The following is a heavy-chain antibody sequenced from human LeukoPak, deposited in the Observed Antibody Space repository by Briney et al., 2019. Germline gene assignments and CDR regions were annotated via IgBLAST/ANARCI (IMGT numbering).Heavy chain of an antibody. Sequence: GESLKISCKGSGYSFTSYWIGWVRQMPGKGLEWLGIIYPGDSDTRYSPSFQGQVTISADKSISTAYLQWSSLRASDTAMYYCARRPSYDFWSGYYGVDGLDVWGQGTMVTVSS. D-gene: IGHD3-3*01. CDR3: ARRPSYDFWSGYYGVDGLDV. J-gene: IGHJ3*01. CDR1: GYSFTSYW. CDR2: IYPGDSDT. V-gene: IGHV5-51*01.